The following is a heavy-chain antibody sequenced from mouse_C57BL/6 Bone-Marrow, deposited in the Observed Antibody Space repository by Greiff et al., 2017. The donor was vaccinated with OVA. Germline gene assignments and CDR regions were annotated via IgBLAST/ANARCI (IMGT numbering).Heavy chain of an antibody. CDR3: TLIDYYGRGFAY. Sequence: QVQLQQSGAELVRPGASVTLSCKASGYTFTDYEMHWVKQTPVHGLEWIGAIDPETGGTAYNQKFKGKAILTADKSSSTAYMELRSLTSEDSAVYYCTLIDYYGRGFAYWGQGTLVTVSA. CDR2: IDPETGGT. D-gene: IGHD1-1*01. V-gene: IGHV1-15*01. J-gene: IGHJ3*01. CDR1: GYTFTDYE.